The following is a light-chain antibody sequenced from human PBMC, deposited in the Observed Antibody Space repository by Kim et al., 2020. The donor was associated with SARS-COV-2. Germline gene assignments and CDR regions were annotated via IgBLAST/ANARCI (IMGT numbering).Light chain of an antibody. CDR2: GKN. J-gene: IGLJ2*01. V-gene: IGLV3-19*01. CDR1: SLRSYY. CDR3: NSRGSNDNVL. Sequence: ALGQTVRITCQGDSLRSYYATWYQQKPGRDPIVVIYGKNNRPSGIPDRFSGSSSGDTASLTITGTQAGDEADYYCNSRGSNDNVLFGGGTQLTVL.